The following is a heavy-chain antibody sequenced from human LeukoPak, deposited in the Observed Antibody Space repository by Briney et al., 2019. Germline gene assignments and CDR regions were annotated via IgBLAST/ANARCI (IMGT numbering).Heavy chain of an antibody. CDR2: IYSSGST. D-gene: IGHD3-9*01. CDR1: GGSISSGNYY. J-gene: IGHJ4*02. CDR3: ARDYTGYSPLDS. V-gene: IGHV4-31*03. Sequence: SETLSLTCTVSGGSISSGNYYWSWIRQHPGKGLEWIGYIYSSGSTYYNPSLKSRVTISVDTSENQFSLKLSSVTTADTAVYYCARDYTGYSPLDSWGQGTLVTVSS.